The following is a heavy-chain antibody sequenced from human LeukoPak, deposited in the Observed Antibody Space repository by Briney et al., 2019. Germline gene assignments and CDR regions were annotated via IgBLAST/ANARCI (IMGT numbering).Heavy chain of an antibody. Sequence: PGRPLRLSCAASGFTFSSYTMSWVRQAPGKGLEWVSTITTSDGNTYYADSVKGRFTVSRDNSKNTLFLQMNSLRAEDTAVYYCAKDGGLWVSAHWGDSWGRGTLVTVSS. CDR3: AKDGGLWVSAHWGDS. V-gene: IGHV3-23*01. J-gene: IGHJ4*02. D-gene: IGHD7-27*01. CDR2: ITTSDGNT. CDR1: GFTFSSYT.